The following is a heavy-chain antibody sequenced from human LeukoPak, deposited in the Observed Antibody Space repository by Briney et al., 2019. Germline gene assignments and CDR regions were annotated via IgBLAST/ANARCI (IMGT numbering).Heavy chain of an antibody. D-gene: IGHD2-2*01. Sequence: GGSLRLSCAASGFTFSSYAMSWVRQAPGKGLEWVSAISGSGGSTYYADSVKGRFTISKDNSKNTLHLQMNSLRAEDTAVYYCAADPTAMSTFFDYWGQGTLVTVSS. V-gene: IGHV3-23*01. J-gene: IGHJ4*02. CDR3: AADPTAMSTFFDY. CDR2: ISGSGGST. CDR1: GFTFSSYA.